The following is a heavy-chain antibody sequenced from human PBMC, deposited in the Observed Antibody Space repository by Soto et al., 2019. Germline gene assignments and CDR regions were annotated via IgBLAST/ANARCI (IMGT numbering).Heavy chain of an antibody. CDR3: ATLRGDLYFAP. CDR1: GGSISSGSYS. CDR2: ILHSGST. Sequence: QLQLQESGSGLVKPSQTLSLTCAVSGGSISSGSYSWSWIRQPPGKGLEWIGYILHSGSTYYNPSLTSRVTLSVDRSKNQFSLKLSSVTAADTAVYYCATLRGDLYFAPWGQGTLVTVSS. V-gene: IGHV4-30-2*01. D-gene: IGHD2-21*01. J-gene: IGHJ5*02.